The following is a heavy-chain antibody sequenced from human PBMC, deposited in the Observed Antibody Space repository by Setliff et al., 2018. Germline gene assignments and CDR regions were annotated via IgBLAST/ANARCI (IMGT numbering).Heavy chain of an antibody. D-gene: IGHD3-16*02. J-gene: IGHJ6*03. CDR3: ARASRFATIVWKGDYYMDV. CDR2: INTNTGNP. V-gene: IGHV7-4-1*02. Sequence: GASVKVSCKASGYSFSTYAMSWIRQAPGQGLEWMGWINTNTGNPSHAQGFTGRFVFSLDTSVSTAYLQISSLKPEDTAMYYCARASRFATIVWKGDYYMDVWGKGTTVTVSS. CDR1: GYSFSTYA.